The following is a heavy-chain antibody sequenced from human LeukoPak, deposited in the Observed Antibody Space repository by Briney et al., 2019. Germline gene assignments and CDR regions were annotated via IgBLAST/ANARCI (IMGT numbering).Heavy chain of an antibody. CDR1: GFTFSSYG. CDR2: ISYDGSNK. CDR3: AKDGLLGYYYDSSGYYYGNYFDY. J-gene: IGHJ4*02. V-gene: IGHV3-30*18. Sequence: PGRSLRLSCAASGFTFSSYGMHWVRQAPGKGLEWVAVISYDGSNKYYADSVKGRFTISRDNSKNTLYLQMNSLRAEDTAVYYCAKDGLLGYYYDSSGYYYGNYFDYWGQGTLVTVSS. D-gene: IGHD3-22*01.